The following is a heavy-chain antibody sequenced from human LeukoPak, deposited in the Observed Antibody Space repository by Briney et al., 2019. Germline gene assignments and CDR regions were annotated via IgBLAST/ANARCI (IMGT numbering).Heavy chain of an antibody. Sequence: GGSLRLTCTASGFSFSTYGFNWVRQAPGTGREWVSYISSSSALYYTDSVKGRFTISRDNAKNSLYLQMNSLRAEDTAVYYCARDWSAHYFDYWGQGILVTISS. CDR3: ARDWSAHYFDY. J-gene: IGHJ4*02. V-gene: IGHV3-48*04. CDR2: ISSSSAL. CDR1: GFSFSTYG.